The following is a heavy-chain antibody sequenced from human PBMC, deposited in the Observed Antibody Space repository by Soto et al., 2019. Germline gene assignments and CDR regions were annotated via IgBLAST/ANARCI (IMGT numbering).Heavy chain of an antibody. J-gene: IGHJ4*02. Sequence: EVQLVESGGGLVQPGGSLRLSCVVSGLTFSSYGMSWVRQAPGKGLEWVANINQDGSESYYVDSVKGRFTISRDNAKNSLYLQMTSLRAEDTAVYYCARPARECSSPGCANWGQGTLVTVSS. CDR1: GLTFSSYG. CDR3: ARPARECSSPGCAN. CDR2: INQDGSES. V-gene: IGHV3-7*01. D-gene: IGHD2-2*01.